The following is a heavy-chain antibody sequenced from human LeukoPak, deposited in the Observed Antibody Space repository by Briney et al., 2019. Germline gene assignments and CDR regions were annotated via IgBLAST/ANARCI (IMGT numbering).Heavy chain of an antibody. Sequence: QAGRSLRLSCAASGFTFSSYGMHWVRQAPGKGLEWVAVISYDGSNKYYADPVKGRFTISRDNSKNTLYLQMNSLRAEDTAVYYCAKAGYYYDSSGDYYYYGMDVWGQGTTVTVSS. V-gene: IGHV3-30*18. CDR3: AKAGYYYDSSGDYYYYGMDV. CDR1: GFTFSSYG. CDR2: ISYDGSNK. D-gene: IGHD3-22*01. J-gene: IGHJ6*02.